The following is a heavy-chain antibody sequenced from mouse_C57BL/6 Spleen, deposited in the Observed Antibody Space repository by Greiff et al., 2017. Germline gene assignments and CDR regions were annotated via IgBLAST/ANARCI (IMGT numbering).Heavy chain of an antibody. V-gene: IGHV1-50*01. CDR2: IDPSDSYT. CDR1: GYTFTSYW. D-gene: IGHD2-2*01. J-gene: IGHJ4*01. CDR3: ARWVTKRAMDY. Sequence: QVQLQQPGAELVKPGASVKLSCKASGYTFTSYWMQWVKQRPGQGLEWIGEIDPSDSYTNYNQKFKGKATLTVYTSSSTAYMQLSRLTSEDSAVYYCARWVTKRAMDYWGQGTSVTVSS.